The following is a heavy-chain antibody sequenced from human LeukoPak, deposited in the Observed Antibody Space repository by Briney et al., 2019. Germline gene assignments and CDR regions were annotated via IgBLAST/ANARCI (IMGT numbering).Heavy chain of an antibody. CDR3: ARDASRVDGGYNKGGAFDI. CDR1: GFTASSNY. Sequence: PGGSLGLSCAASGFTASSNYMSWVRQAPGKGLEWVSVIYSGGSTYYADSVKGRFTISRDNSKNTLYLQMNSLRAEDTAVYYCARDASRVDGGYNKGGAFDIWGQGTMVTVSS. J-gene: IGHJ3*02. CDR2: IYSGGST. D-gene: IGHD5-24*01. V-gene: IGHV3-53*01.